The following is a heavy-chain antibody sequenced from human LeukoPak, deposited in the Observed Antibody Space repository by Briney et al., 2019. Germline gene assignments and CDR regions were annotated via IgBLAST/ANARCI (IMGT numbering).Heavy chain of an antibody. V-gene: IGHV1-69*04. CDR3: ARFKEYDSSGYQNHDAFDI. J-gene: IGHJ3*02. D-gene: IGHD3-22*01. CDR1: GGTFSSYA. Sequence: GASVKVSCKASGGTFSSYAISWVRQAPGQGLEWMGRIIPILGIANYAQKFQGRVTITADKSTSTAYMELSSLRSEDTAVYYCARFKEYDSSGYQNHDAFDIWGQGTMVTVSS. CDR2: IIPILGIA.